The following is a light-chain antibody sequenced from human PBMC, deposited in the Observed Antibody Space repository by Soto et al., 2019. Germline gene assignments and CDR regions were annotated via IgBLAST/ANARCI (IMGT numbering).Light chain of an antibody. CDR2: DAY. J-gene: IGKJ2*02. Sequence: EIVLTQSPATLSLSPGERATLSCRASQSVDRYVAWYQQKLGQPPRLLIYDAYTRATGVAARFTGSGSATDFSLTITSLEPEDFAVYYCQQSAKWPSTFGPGTKVDIK. V-gene: IGKV3-11*01. CDR1: QSVDRY. CDR3: QQSAKWPST.